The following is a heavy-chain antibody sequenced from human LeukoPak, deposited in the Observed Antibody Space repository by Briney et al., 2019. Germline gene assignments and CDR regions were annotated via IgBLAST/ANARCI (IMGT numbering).Heavy chain of an antibody. Sequence: GSLRLSCAVSGITLSNYGMSWVRQAPGKGLEWVAGHSGSGGGTNYADSVQGRFTISRGNPKNTLYLQMNSLRAEDTAVYFCAKRGVVIRVFLVGFHKEAYYFDSWGQGALVTVSS. CDR3: AKRGVVIRVFLVGFHKEAYYFDS. V-gene: IGHV3-23*01. J-gene: IGHJ4*02. D-gene: IGHD3-10*01. CDR2: HSGSGGGT. CDR1: GITLSNYG.